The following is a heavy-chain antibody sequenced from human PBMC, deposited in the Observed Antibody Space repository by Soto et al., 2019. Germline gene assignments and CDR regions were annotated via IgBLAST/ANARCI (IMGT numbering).Heavy chain of an antibody. CDR3: ARDREGYYGSGSYYLDY. CDR1: GGSVSSGSYY. D-gene: IGHD3-10*01. J-gene: IGHJ4*02. Sequence: QVQLQESGPGLVKPSETLSLTCTVSGGSVSSGSYYWSWIRQPPGKVLEWIGYIYYSGSTNYNPSLKSRVNISVDTSKNQFSLKLSSVTAADTAVYYCARDREGYYGSGSYYLDYWGQGTLVTVSS. V-gene: IGHV4-61*01. CDR2: IYYSGST.